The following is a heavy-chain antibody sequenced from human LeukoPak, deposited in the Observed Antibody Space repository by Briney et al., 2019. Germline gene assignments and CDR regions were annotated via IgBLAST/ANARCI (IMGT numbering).Heavy chain of an antibody. CDR3: ARHIHCGGDCYSRYFHY. D-gene: IGHD2-21*02. Sequence: AWVKVSCKACGGTFIRYVISWVGQAGGRGGEWVGGRIPIFGTAHYAQKFQGRVTIPAHESTPTAYMQLSSLRSEDTAVYYCARHIHCGGDCYSRYFHYWGQGTLVTVSS. CDR1: GGTFIRYV. V-gene: IGHV1-69*01. CDR2: RIPIFGTA. J-gene: IGHJ4*02.